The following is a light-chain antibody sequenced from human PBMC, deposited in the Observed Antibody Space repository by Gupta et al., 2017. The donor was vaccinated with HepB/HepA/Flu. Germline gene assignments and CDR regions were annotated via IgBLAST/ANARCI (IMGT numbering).Light chain of an antibody. Sequence: QSALTQPASVSGSPGQSITISCTGTSSDVGGYNYVSWYQQPPGKAPILIIYDVSNPPSGVSNRSSGSKSGTTAHPTISGLQAEDDAYYYCSSYTSSSTLFGGGTKMTVL. CDR3: SSYTSSSTL. CDR2: DVS. CDR1: SSDVGGYNY. V-gene: IGLV2-14*01. J-gene: IGLJ2*01.